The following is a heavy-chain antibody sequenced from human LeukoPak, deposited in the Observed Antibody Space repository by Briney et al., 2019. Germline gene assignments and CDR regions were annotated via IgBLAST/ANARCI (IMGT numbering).Heavy chain of an antibody. D-gene: IGHD6-6*01. CDR2: MNPNSGNT. CDR1: GYTFTSYD. J-gene: IGHJ4*02. Sequence: ASVKVSCKASGYTFTSYDINWVRQATGQGLEWMGWMNPNSGNTGYAQKFQGRVTITRSTSISTAYMELSSLRSEDTAVYYCARFIAARRAGYFDYWGQGTLVTVSS. V-gene: IGHV1-8*03. CDR3: ARFIAARRAGYFDY.